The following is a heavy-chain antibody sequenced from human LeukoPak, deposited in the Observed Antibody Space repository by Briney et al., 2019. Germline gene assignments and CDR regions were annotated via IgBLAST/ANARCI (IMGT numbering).Heavy chain of an antibody. CDR1: GFTFRNYP. Sequence: GGSLRLSCAASGFTFRNYPLHWVRQAPGKGLEWVALISYDGGTEDYADSVKGRFTISRDYSKDTVYLQMNSLRTEDTAIYYCARDIMILVPKNYFDLWGQGTLVTVSS. J-gene: IGHJ4*02. CDR3: ARDIMILVPKNYFDL. CDR2: ISYDGGTE. V-gene: IGHV3-30-3*01. D-gene: IGHD2-8*02.